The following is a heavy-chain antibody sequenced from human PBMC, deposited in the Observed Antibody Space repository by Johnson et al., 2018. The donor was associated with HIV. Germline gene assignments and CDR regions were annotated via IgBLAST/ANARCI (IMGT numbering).Heavy chain of an antibody. V-gene: IGHV3-30*04. CDR3: ARVGVVGVPNAFDV. CDR2: ISYDGSNK. D-gene: IGHD2-15*01. J-gene: IGHJ3*01. CDR1: GFIFSSYV. Sequence: VQVVESGGGVVQPGRSLRLSCAASGFIFSSYVMYWVRQAPGKGLEWVAVISYDGSNKYYADSVKGRFTISRDNSKNTVFLQMNSLRAEDTAVYYCARVGVVGVPNAFDVSGQGTLVTVSS.